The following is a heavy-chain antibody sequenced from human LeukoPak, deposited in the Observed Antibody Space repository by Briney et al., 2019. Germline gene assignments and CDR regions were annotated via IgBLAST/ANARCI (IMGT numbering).Heavy chain of an antibody. CDR1: GFTFSSYS. CDR3: AREGSFYITMVRGVILDAFDI. J-gene: IGHJ3*02. D-gene: IGHD3-10*01. V-gene: IGHV3-21*01. Sequence: PGGSLRLSCAASGFTFSSYSMNWVRQAPGKGLEWVSCISSSSSYIYYADSVKGRFTISRDNAKNSLYLQMNSLRAEDTAVYYCAREGSFYITMVRGVILDAFDIWGQGTMVTVSS. CDR2: ISSSSSYI.